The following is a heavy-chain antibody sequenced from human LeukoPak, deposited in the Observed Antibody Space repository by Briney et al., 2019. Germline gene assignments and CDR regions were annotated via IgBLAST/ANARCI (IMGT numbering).Heavy chain of an antibody. CDR1: SYPFTSYG. J-gene: IGHJ3*02. V-gene: IGHV1-18*01. Sequence: ASVKVSCKASSYPFTSYGISWVRQAPGQGLEWMGWISAYNGNTNYAQKLQGRVTMTTDTSTSTAYMELRSLRSDDTAVYYCAASYTPGAFDIWGQGTMVTVSS. CDR3: AASYTPGAFDI. D-gene: IGHD2-15*01. CDR2: ISAYNGNT.